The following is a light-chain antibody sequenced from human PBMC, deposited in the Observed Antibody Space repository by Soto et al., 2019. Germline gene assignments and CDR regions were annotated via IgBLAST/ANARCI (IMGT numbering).Light chain of an antibody. J-gene: IGKJ4*01. Sequence: EIVMTQSPATLSVSPGEGATLSCRASQSVRSNLAWYQQKPGQTPRLLIYGASTRATVIPARFTGSGSGTEFTLTISNLQSEDFAVYYCQQYNDWPLTFGGGTKVEIK. CDR2: GAS. CDR3: QQYNDWPLT. V-gene: IGKV3-15*01. CDR1: QSVRSN.